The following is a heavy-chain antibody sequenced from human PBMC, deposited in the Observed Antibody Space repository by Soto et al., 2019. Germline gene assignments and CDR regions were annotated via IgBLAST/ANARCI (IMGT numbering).Heavy chain of an antibody. CDR3: ARDYVLCDGGRCYGVHLDV. CDR2: IQSGGPT. V-gene: IGHV3-66*01. J-gene: IGHJ6*04. CDR1: GFTVSSKY. Sequence: EVQLVESGGGLVQPGGSLRLSCAASGFTVSSKYMSWVRQAPGKGLEWVSLIQSGGPTYYADSVKGRFTISRDTSENTVHLQMDSLRAEDTAVYYCARDYVLCDGGRCYGVHLDVWGKGTTVTVSS. D-gene: IGHD2-15*01.